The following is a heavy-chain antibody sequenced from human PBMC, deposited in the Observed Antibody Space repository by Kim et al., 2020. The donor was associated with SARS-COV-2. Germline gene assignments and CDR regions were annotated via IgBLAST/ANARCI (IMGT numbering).Heavy chain of an antibody. Sequence: SETLSLTCSVSGGSVYSGRSYWTWIRQPPGKGLEWIGYVCYSGNTDYTPSPKSRITIAIDTSKNHLSLKLSSVTAADTALCYCARDGGSSSSRSWFDLWGEGPLVTVSS. CDR1: GGSVYSGRSY. CDR2: VCYSGNT. CDR3: ARDGGSSSSRSWFDL. D-gene: IGHD2-2*01. V-gene: IGHV4-61*03. J-gene: IGHJ5*02.